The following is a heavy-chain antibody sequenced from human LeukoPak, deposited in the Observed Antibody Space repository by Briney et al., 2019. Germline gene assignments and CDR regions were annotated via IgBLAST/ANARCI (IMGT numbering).Heavy chain of an antibody. J-gene: IGHJ4*02. V-gene: IGHV3-64D*08. Sequence: GGSLRLSCSSSGFTFINCAMHWVRQAPGKGLEDVSAISNNGGSTYYAESVKGRFTIYRNKSTHSLCIQTGSLRAADTAVYVCVKGRGILTGYWSAFAYWGEGTLVTVS. CDR1: GFTFINCA. CDR3: VKGRGILTGYWSAFAY. D-gene: IGHD3-9*01. CDR2: ISNNGGST.